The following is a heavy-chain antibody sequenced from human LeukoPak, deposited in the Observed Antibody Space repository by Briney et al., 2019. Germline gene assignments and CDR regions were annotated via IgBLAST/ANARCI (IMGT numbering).Heavy chain of an antibody. CDR3: ASFYCSGGSCYQYYSYYYMDV. D-gene: IGHD2-15*01. Sequence: SETLSLTCTVSGGSISSYYWSWIRQPPGKGLEWIGSIYYSGSTYSNPSLQSRVTISVDTSKNQFSLKLNSVTAADTAVYYCASFYCSGGSCYQYYSYYYMDVWGKGTTVTISS. CDR1: GGSISSYY. CDR2: IYYSGST. J-gene: IGHJ6*03. V-gene: IGHV4-39*01.